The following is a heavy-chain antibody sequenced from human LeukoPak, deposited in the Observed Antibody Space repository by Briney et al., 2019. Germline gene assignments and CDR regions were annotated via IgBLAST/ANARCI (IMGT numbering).Heavy chain of an antibody. J-gene: IGHJ3*02. CDR1: GGSISSYY. V-gene: IGHV4-59*01. Sequence: SETLSLTCTVSGGSISSYYWSWIRQPPGKGLEWIGYIYYSGSTNYNPSLKSRVTISVDTSKNQFSLKLSSVTAADTAVYYCARVKRDYYGSGSQYAFDIWGQGTMVTVSS. CDR2: IYYSGST. D-gene: IGHD3-10*01. CDR3: ARVKRDYYGSGSQYAFDI.